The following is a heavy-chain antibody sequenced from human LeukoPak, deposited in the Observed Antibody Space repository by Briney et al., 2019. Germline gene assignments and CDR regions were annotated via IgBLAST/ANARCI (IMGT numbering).Heavy chain of an antibody. Sequence: ASVRVSCKASGYTFTSYGISWGRQAPGQGLEWMGWISAYNGNTNYAQKLQGRVTMTTDTSTSTAYMELRSLRSDETAVYYCARPILYYYDSSGYYDYWGQGTLVTVSS. CDR1: GYTFTSYG. CDR3: ARPILYYYDSSGYYDY. J-gene: IGHJ4*02. CDR2: ISAYNGNT. D-gene: IGHD3-22*01. V-gene: IGHV1-18*01.